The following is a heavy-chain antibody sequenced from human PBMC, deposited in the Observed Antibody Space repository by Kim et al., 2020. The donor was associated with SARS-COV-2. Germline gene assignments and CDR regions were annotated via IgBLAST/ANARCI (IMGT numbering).Heavy chain of an antibody. CDR3: AKAPADGDYYY. CDR1: GFFFRNYG. CDR2: IWYDGSNK. Sequence: GGSLRLSCAASGFFFRNYGMHWVRQAPGKGLEWVAVIWYDGSNKYYADSVKGRFTISRDISKNTLYLQMNSLRAEDTAVYYCAKAPADGDYYYWGQGTLVTVSS. V-gene: IGHV3-33*06. D-gene: IGHD4-17*01. J-gene: IGHJ4*02.